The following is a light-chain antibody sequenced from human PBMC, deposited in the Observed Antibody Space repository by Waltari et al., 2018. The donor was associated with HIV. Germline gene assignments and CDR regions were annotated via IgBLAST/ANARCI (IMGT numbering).Light chain of an antibody. V-gene: IGLV2-23*02. Sequence: QSALTQPASVSGSPGPSIPISCPGTRSDVGSFNLVSLYQHLPRKDPKLIIYELIKRPPWVSKRSAGSKSGNTASLTIAGLQADDEADYHCCSYVGSRTLLFGGWTKVTVL. J-gene: IGLJ3*02. CDR1: RSDVGSFNL. CDR2: ELI. CDR3: CSYVGSRTLL.